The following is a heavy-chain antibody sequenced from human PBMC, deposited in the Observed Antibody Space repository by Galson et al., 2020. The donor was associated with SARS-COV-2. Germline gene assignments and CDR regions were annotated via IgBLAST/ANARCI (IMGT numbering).Heavy chain of an antibody. Sequence: GGSLRLSCAAYGFTFSSYGMHWVRQAPGKGLEWVAGISYDGSNKYYADSVKGRFTISRDNSKNTLYLQMNSLRAEDTAVYYCAKGRGAELLWFGELTLYGMDVWGQGTTVTVSS. V-gene: IGHV3-30*18. CDR1: GFTFSSYG. D-gene: IGHD3-10*01. CDR2: ISYDGSNK. J-gene: IGHJ6*02. CDR3: AKGRGAELLWFGELTLYGMDV.